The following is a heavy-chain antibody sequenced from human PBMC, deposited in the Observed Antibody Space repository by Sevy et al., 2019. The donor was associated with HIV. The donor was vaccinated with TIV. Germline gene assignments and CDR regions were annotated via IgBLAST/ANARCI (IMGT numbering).Heavy chain of an antibody. Sequence: GGSLRLFCAASGFTFSSYAMHWVRQAPGKGLEWVAAISYDGSNKYYEDSVKGRFTISRDNSKNTLYLQRNSLRAEDTAVYYCARVNSGIVVVISPQYYFDYWGQGTLVTVSS. CDR2: ISYDGSNK. V-gene: IGHV3-30-3*01. J-gene: IGHJ4*02. CDR1: GFTFSSYA. D-gene: IGHD3-22*01. CDR3: ARVNSGIVVVISPQYYFDY.